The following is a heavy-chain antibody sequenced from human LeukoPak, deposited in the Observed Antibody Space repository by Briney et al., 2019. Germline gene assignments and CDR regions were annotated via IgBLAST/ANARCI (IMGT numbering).Heavy chain of an antibody. CDR2: IYHSGRT. V-gene: IGHV4-59*01. CDR1: GGSINDAS. J-gene: IGHJ4*02. CDR3: ARVGTYYRSLDS. Sequence: SETLSLTCTVSGGSINDASWNWIRKPPGQGLEWIGYIYHSGRTNYNPSLKSRVTISLDTSKNQFSLKLSSVTAADTAVYYCARVGTYYRSLDSWGQGTLVTVSS. D-gene: IGHD3-10*01.